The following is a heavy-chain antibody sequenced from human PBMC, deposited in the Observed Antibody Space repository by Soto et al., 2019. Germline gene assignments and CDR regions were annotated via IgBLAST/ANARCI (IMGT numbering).Heavy chain of an antibody. D-gene: IGHD3-16*01. J-gene: IGHJ6*02. CDR1: GGTFSSYA. Sequence: SVKVSCKASGGTFSSYAISWVRQAPGQGLEWMGGIIPIFGTANYAQKFQGRVTITADESTSTAYMDLGSLTSDDTAVYYCAMVDNYVTPTPQDVWGQGTTVTVS. CDR2: IIPIFGTA. V-gene: IGHV1-69*13. CDR3: AMVDNYVTPTPQDV.